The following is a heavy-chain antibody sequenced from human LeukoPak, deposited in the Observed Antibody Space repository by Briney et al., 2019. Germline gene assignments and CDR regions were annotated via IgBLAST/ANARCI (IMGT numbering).Heavy chain of an antibody. V-gene: IGHV4-31*03. CDR3: ARGVVAVVAATPINWFDP. J-gene: IGHJ5*02. CDR2: IYYSGST. CDR1: GGSISSGGSY. Sequence: SETLSLTCTVSGGSISSGGSYWSWIRQHPGKGLEWIGYIYYSGSTYYNPSLKSRVTISVDTSKNQFSLKLSSVTAADTAVYYCARGVVAVVAATPINWFDPWGQGTLVTVSS. D-gene: IGHD2-15*01.